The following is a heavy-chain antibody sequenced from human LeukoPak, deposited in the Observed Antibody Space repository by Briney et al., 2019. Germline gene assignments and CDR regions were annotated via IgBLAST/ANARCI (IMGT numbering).Heavy chain of an antibody. CDR1: GFTLRSYG. J-gene: IGHJ4*02. V-gene: IGHV3-23*01. Sequence: GGSLRLSCAASGFTLRSYGMSWVRRAPGKGLEWVSFISASDASTYYADSVKGRSITSRDTSDNTLYLEMNSLRDDDTAAYYCAKGRGSNSIYESWGQGTLVTVSS. D-gene: IGHD2-2*01. CDR2: ISASDAST. CDR3: AKGRGSNSIYES.